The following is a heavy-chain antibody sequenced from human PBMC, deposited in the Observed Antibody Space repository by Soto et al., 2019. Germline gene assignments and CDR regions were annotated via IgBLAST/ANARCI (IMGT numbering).Heavy chain of an antibody. CDR3: ARDRGRIAARYYYYYGMDV. Sequence: ASLKVSCKASGYTFTGYYMHWVRQAPGQGLEWMGWINPNSGGTNYAQKFQGRVTMTRDTSISTAYMELSRLRSDDTAVYYCARDRGRIAARYYYYYGMDVWGQGTTVTVSS. CDR2: INPNSGGT. CDR1: GYTFTGYY. V-gene: IGHV1-2*02. J-gene: IGHJ6*02. D-gene: IGHD6-6*01.